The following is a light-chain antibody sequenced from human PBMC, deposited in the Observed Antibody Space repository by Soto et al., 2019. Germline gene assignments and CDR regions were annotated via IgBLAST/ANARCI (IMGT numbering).Light chain of an antibody. CDR2: GVT. V-gene: IGLV2-14*01. Sequence: QSVLTQPASVSGSPGQSITISCTGTSSDVGGYNYVSWHQQHPGKAPKLMIYGVTNRPSGVSNRFSGSKSGNTASLTISGLQAEDEADYYCSSYSGSSTYVFGTGTKLNGL. CDR3: SSYSGSSTYV. CDR1: SSDVGGYNY. J-gene: IGLJ1*01.